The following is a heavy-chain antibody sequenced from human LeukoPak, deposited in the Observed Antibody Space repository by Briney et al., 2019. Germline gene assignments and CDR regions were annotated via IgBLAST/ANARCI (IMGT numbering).Heavy chain of an antibody. CDR3: AKDAYVWGSYRYMTY. CDR2: ISGDGGST. D-gene: IGHD3-16*02. J-gene: IGHJ4*02. Sequence: GGSLRLSCAASGFTFDDYAMHWVRRAPGKGLEWVSLISGDGGSTYYADSVKGRFTISRDNSKNSLYLQMNSLRTEDTALYYCAKDAYVWGSYRYMTYWGQGTLVNFSS. V-gene: IGHV3-43*02. CDR1: GFTFDDYA.